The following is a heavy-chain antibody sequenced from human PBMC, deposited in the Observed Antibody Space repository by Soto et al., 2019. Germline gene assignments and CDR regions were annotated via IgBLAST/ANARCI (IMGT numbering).Heavy chain of an antibody. CDR2: VYSGGST. Sequence: EVQLVETGGGLIQPGGSLRLSCAASGFTVSNTYMTWVRQAPGKGLECVSIVYSGGSTFYAYSVKDRFTVYRDNSKNTLYLQMNSLRAEDTALYYCARGRRTFYGDYFPPLDFFDYWGPGTLVTVSS. J-gene: IGHJ4*02. V-gene: IGHV3-53*02. CDR3: ARGRRTFYGDYFPPLDFFDY. D-gene: IGHD4-17*01. CDR1: GFTVSNTY.